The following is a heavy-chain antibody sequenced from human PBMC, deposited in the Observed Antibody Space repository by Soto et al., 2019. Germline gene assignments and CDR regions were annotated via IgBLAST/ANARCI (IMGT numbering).Heavy chain of an antibody. D-gene: IGHD1-26*01. CDR2: IHYSGTT. CDR1: GGSISSSSYY. J-gene: IGHJ5*02. Sequence: SETLSLTCTVSGGSISSSSYYWVWIRQPPWKGLEWIGSIHYSGTTYYNPSLKSRVTISVDTSKNQFSLKLRSVTAADTAVYYCARQSPDYLGSVGWFDPWGQGXLVTVYS. CDR3: ARQSPDYLGSVGWFDP. V-gene: IGHV4-39*01.